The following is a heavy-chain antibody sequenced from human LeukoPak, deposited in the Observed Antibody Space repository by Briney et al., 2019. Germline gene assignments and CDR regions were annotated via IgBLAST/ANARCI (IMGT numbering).Heavy chain of an antibody. CDR2: ISSSCSTI. J-gene: IGHJ6*03. D-gene: IGHD5-18*01. V-gene: IGHV3-11*01. CDR1: GFTLSDYY. CDR3: ARPTWGYSYGPPRYMDV. Sequence: GGSLRLSCAASGFTLSDYYMSWVRQDPGKGMEWVSYISSSCSTIYYADSVKGRFTISRDNAKNSLYLQMNSLRAEDTAVYYCARPTWGYSYGPPRYMDVWGKGTTVTVSS.